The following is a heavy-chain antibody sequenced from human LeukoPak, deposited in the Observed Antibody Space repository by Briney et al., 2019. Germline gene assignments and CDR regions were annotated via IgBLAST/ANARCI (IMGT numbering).Heavy chain of an antibody. V-gene: IGHV3-23*01. CDR1: RFTFSSYS. D-gene: IGHD2-15*01. CDR2: ISGSADIT. J-gene: IGHJ5*02. Sequence: GGSLRLSCAASRFTFSSYSMSWVRQAPGKGLEWVSAISGSADITHYADTVKGRFTISRDNSKNTLYLQMNSLRAEDTAVYYCAKTPDIGYCSGGSCYSFSFRFDPWGQGTLVTVSS. CDR3: AKTPDIGYCSGGSCYSFSFRFDP.